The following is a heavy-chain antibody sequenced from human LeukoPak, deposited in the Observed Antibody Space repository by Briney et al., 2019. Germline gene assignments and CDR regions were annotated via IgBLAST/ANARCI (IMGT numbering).Heavy chain of an antibody. Sequence: PGGSLRLSCAGSGFSFSTYALHWVRQAPGKGLEYVSGISSNGGYIYYSDSVKSRFTISRDNSKNTVYLQMGSLRAEDMAVYYCARGRKSGTYKYYFDSWGQGTLVTVSS. CDR3: ARGRKSGTYKYYFDS. V-gene: IGHV3-64*02. J-gene: IGHJ4*02. CDR2: ISSNGGYI. CDR1: GFSFSTYA. D-gene: IGHD1-26*01.